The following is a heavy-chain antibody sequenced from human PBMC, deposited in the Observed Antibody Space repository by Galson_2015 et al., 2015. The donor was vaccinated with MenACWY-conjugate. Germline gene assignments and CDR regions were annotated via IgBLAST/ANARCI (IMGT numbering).Heavy chain of an antibody. CDR2: ISGGGT. D-gene: IGHD4-17*01. Sequence: SLRLSCAASEFTFTSDDMNWFRQAPGKGLEWVSAISGGGTYYADSVKGRFTISRDNAKNSVFLQMNSLRAEDTAVYYCARGIGDYVDGSGDCWGQGTLVTVSS. J-gene: IGHJ4*02. CDR1: EFTFTSDD. V-gene: IGHV3-21*01. CDR3: ARGIGDYVDGSGDC.